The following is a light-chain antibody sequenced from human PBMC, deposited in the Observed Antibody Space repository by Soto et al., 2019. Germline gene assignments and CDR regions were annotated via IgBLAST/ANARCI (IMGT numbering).Light chain of an antibody. V-gene: IGKV1-9*01. CDR3: QQLNSYPLT. J-gene: IGKJ4*01. CDR1: QSISNR. Sequence: DSQRTQSPSTLAASVRDRVTITSLACQSISNRLAWYQQKPGKAPKLLIYTASTLQSGVPSRFSGSGSGTEFTLTISSLQPEDFATYYCQQLNSYPLTFGGGTKVDI. CDR2: TAS.